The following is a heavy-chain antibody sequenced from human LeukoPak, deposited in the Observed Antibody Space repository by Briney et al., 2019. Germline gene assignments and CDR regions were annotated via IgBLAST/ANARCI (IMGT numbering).Heavy chain of an antibody. J-gene: IGHJ6*03. V-gene: IGHV4-4*09. CDR2: IYTSGST. CDR1: GGSISSYY. D-gene: IGHD6-6*01. Sequence: SETLSLTCTVSGGSISSYYWSWIRQPPGKGLEWIGYIYTSGSTNYNPSLKSRVTISVDTSKNQFSLKLSSVTAADTAVYYCARHANFNGPLGYYYYMDVWGKGNPSHRLL. CDR3: ARHANFNGPLGYYYYMDV.